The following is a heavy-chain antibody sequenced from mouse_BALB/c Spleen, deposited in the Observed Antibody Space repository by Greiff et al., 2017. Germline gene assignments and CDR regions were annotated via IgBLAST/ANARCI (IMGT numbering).Heavy chain of an antibody. J-gene: IGHJ2*01. V-gene: IGHV5-17*02. CDR1: GFTFSSFG. CDR3: ARDYYGSLYYFDY. CDR2: ISSGSSTI. D-gene: IGHD1-1*01. Sequence: EVKLQESGGGLVQPGGSRKLSCAASGFTFSSFGMHWVRQAPEKGLEWVAYISSGSSTIYYADTVKGRFTISRDNPKNTLFLQMTSLRSEDTAMYYCARDYYGSLYYFDYWGQGTTLTVSS.